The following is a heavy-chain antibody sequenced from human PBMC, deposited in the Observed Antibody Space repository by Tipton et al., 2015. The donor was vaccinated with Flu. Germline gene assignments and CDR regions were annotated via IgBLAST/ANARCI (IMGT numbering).Heavy chain of an antibody. D-gene: IGHD3-3*01. Sequence: QLVQSGTEVKKPGASVKVSCKASGYTFTGYYMHWVRQAPGQGLEWMGWINPNSGGTNYAQKFQGRVTMTRDTSISTAYMELSRLRSDDTAVYYCARSRRLRFLEWLPDYYYYGMDVWGQGTTVTVSS. CDR2: INPNSGGT. CDR1: GYTFTGYY. J-gene: IGHJ6*02. CDR3: ARSRRLRFLEWLPDYYYYGMDV. V-gene: IGHV1-2*02.